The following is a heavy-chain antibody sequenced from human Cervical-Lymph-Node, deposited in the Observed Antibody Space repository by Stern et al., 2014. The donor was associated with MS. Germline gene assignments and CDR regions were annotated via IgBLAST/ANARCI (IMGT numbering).Heavy chain of an antibody. Sequence: MQLVESGAVVKKPGSSVRVSCKASGDISWLRQTPGQGLEWMGGIIRPVGTAHYTQRFQGRLTIAADRSTNTTDMELTSLRSDDTAIYYCARGAGDNWFDPWGQGTLVSVSS. CDR2: IIRPVGTA. D-gene: IGHD3-10*01. V-gene: IGHV1-69*06. J-gene: IGHJ5*02. CDR3: ARGAGDNWFDP. CDR1: GD.